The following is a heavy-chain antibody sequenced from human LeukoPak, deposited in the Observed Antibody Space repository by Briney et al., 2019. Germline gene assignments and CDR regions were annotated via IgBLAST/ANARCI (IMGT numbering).Heavy chain of an antibody. CDR2: IYTSGSI. Sequence: SETLSLTCTVSGGSISSYYWSWIRQPAGKGLEWIGRIYTSGSINYNPSLKSRVTMSVDTSKNQFSLKLSSVTAADTAVYYCARDLNWYSGYLFDYSGQGTLVTVSS. J-gene: IGHJ4*02. D-gene: IGHD5-12*01. V-gene: IGHV4-4*07. CDR3: ARDLNWYSGYLFDY. CDR1: GGSISSYY.